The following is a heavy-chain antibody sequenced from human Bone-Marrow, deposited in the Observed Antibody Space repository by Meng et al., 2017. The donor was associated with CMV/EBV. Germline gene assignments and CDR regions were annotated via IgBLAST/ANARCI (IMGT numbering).Heavy chain of an antibody. CDR1: GFTFDDYA. J-gene: IGHJ5*02. CDR3: TRDEAVTRFDP. CDR2: ISWNSGSI. V-gene: IGHV3-9*01. Sequence: GGSLRLSCAASGFTFDDYAMHWVRQAPGKGLEWVSGISWNSGSIGYADSVKGRFTISRDNSKNTVYLQMNSLRAEDTAVYFCTRDEAVTRFDPWGQGTRVTGSS. D-gene: IGHD4-11*01.